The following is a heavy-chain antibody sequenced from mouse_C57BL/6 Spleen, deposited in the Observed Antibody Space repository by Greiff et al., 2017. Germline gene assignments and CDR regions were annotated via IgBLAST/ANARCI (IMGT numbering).Heavy chain of an antibody. CDR3: TRWGSWYALDY. D-gene: IGHD1-1*01. CDR2: IDPESGGT. CDR1: GYTFTDYE. J-gene: IGHJ4*01. Sequence: QVQLQQSGAELVRPGASVTLSCKASGYTFTDYEMHWVKQTPVHGLEWIGAIDPESGGTAYNQKFKGKAILTADKSSSTAYMELRSLTSEDSSVCYRTRWGSWYALDYWGQGASVTVAS. V-gene: IGHV1-15*01.